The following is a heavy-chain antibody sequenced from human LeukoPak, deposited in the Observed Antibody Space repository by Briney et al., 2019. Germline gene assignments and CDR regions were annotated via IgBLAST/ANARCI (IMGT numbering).Heavy chain of an antibody. CDR1: GFTFGSYS. Sequence: GGSLRFSCEASGFTFGSYSMVWVGRAPGKGLEYVSGITSNGGTTYYGNSVKGRFTISRDNSKDTLYLQMGSLRTEDMAVYYCARGIRWASDYWGQGTPVTVAS. CDR3: ARGIRWASDY. V-gene: IGHV3-64*01. D-gene: IGHD4-23*01. CDR2: ITSNGGTT. J-gene: IGHJ4*02.